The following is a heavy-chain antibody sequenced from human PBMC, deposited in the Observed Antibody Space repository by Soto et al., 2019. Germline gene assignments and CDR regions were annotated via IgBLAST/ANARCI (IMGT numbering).Heavy chain of an antibody. CDR3: AREYGSGNYFTGKYYFDY. D-gene: IGHD3-10*01. V-gene: IGHV3-48*01. CDR1: GFIFSAYS. Sequence: GGSLRLSCAASGFIFSAYSMNWVRQTPGKGLEWIAHIAGGGVPTYYADSVKGRFIISRDNSKNTLYLQMNSLRAEDTAVYYCAREYGSGNYFTGKYYFDYWGQGTLVTVSS. CDR2: IAGGGVPT. J-gene: IGHJ4*02.